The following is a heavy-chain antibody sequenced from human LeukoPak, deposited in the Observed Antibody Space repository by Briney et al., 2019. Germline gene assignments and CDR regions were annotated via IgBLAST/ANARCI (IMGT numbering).Heavy chain of an antibody. V-gene: IGHV3-53*04. CDR3: ASQDCSGGSCYSDGAFDI. CDR1: GFTVSCNY. Sequence: GGSLRLSCAASGFTVSCNYMSWVRQAPGKGLEWVSVIYSGGSTYYADSVKGRFTISRHNSKNTLYLQMNSLRAEDTAVYYCASQDCSGGSCYSDGAFDIWGQGTMVTVSS. D-gene: IGHD2-15*01. J-gene: IGHJ3*02. CDR2: IYSGGST.